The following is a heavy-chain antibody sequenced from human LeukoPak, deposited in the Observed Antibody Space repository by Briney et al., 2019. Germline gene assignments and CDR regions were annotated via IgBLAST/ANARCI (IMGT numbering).Heavy chain of an antibody. D-gene: IGHD1-26*01. V-gene: IGHV1-69*13. CDR1: GGTFSSYA. CDR2: IIPIFGTA. Sequence: SVKVSCKASGGTFSSYAISWVRQAPGQGLEWMGGIIPIFGTANYAQKFQGRVTITADESTSTAYMELSSLRSEDTAVYYCARVYGSPEDAFDIWGQGTMVTVSS. J-gene: IGHJ3*02. CDR3: ARVYGSPEDAFDI.